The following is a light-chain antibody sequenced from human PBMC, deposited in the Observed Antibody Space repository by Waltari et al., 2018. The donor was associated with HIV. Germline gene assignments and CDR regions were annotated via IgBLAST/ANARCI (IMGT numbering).Light chain of an antibody. J-gene: IGKJ4*01. CDR1: QSISSW. V-gene: IGKV1-5*03. CDR2: KAS. CDR3: QQYNSSPPLT. Sequence: DIQMTQSPSTLSASVGDRVTITCRASQSISSWLAWYQQKPGKAPKLLIYKASSSESGVPSRFSGSGSGTEFTLTISSLQPDDFATYYCQQYNSSPPLTFGGGTKVEIK.